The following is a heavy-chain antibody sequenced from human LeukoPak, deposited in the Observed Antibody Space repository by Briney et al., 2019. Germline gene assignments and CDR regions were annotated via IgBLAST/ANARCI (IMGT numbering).Heavy chain of an antibody. Sequence: ASVKVSCKASGYTLTSYGISWVRQAPGQGLEWMGWISAYNGNTNYAQKLQGRVTMTTDTSTSTAYMELRSLRSDDTAVYYCARVPVYYYGSGSFDYWGQGTLVTVSS. CDR3: ARVPVYYYGSGSFDY. CDR1: GYTLTSYG. V-gene: IGHV1-18*01. CDR2: ISAYNGNT. D-gene: IGHD3-10*01. J-gene: IGHJ4*02.